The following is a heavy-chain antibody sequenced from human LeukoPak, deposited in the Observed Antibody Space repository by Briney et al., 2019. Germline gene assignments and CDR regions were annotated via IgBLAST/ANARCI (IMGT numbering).Heavy chain of an antibody. D-gene: IGHD3-3*01. V-gene: IGHV1-8*03. Sequence: ASVKVSCKASGYTFTSYDINWVRQATGQGLEWMGWMNPNSGNTGYAQKFQGRVTITRNTSISTAYMELSSLRFEDTAVYYCARAVVLRFLEWSPYYYYYMDVWGKGTTVTVSS. CDR3: ARAVVLRFLEWSPYYYYYMDV. CDR1: GYTFTSYD. CDR2: MNPNSGNT. J-gene: IGHJ6*03.